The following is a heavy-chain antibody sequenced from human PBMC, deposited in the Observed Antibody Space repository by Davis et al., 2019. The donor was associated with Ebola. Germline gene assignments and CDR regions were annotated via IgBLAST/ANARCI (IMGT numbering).Heavy chain of an antibody. CDR3: ARGWFRGSMDD. J-gene: IGHJ6*04. V-gene: IGHV6-1*01. D-gene: IGHD3-10*01. CDR1: GDSVFSGG. CDR2: TYYNSKWYN. Sequence: HSQTLSLTCAISGDSVFSGGWNWIRQSPSRGLEWLGRTYYNSKWYNDYALSVKSRIAVNPDTSRNQFSLQLNSMTPEDTGLYYCARGWFRGSMDDWGEGTTVTVSS.